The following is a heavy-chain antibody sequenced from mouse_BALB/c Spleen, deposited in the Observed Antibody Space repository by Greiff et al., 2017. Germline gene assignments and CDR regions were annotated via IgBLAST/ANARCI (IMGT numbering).Heavy chain of an antibody. J-gene: IGHJ1*01. D-gene: IGHD2-12*01. V-gene: IGHV14-3*02. Sequence: VQLQQSGAELVKPGASVKLSCTASGFNIKDTYMHWVKQRPEQGLAWIGRIDPANGNTIYDPKFQGKASIAADTSSNTAYLQLSSLTSEDTAVYYCARSYDWYFDVWGAGTTVTVSS. CDR1: GFNIKDTY. CDR3: ARSYDWYFDV. CDR2: IDPANGNT.